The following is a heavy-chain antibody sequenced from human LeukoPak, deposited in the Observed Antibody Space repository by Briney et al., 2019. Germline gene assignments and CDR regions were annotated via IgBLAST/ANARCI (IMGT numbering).Heavy chain of an antibody. CDR3: ARAVEMSTIHPGFDF. CDR2: IYYSWST. V-gene: IGHV4-39*01. Sequence: PSETLSLTCTVSGGSISSGGYYWGWIRQSPGKGLEWLGSIYYSWSTYYNPSLKSRVTISVDTSKTQVSLNLTSVTAADTAVYYCARAVEMSTIHPGFDFWGQGALVTVSS. J-gene: IGHJ4*02. CDR1: GGSISSGGYY. D-gene: IGHD5-24*01.